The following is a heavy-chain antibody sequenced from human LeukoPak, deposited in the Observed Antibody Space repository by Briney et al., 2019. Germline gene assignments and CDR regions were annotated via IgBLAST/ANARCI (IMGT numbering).Heavy chain of an antibody. CDR3: ADFYYDRAGDAFDI. Sequence: ASVKVSCKASGYTFTGYYLHWVRQAPGQGLEWMGWINPDSGDTNYLQKFQGRVTMTRDTSISTAYMELSSLRSDDTAVYYCADFYYDRAGDAFDIWGQGTMVTVSS. V-gene: IGHV1-2*02. CDR1: GYTFTGYY. CDR2: INPDSGDT. J-gene: IGHJ3*02. D-gene: IGHD3-22*01.